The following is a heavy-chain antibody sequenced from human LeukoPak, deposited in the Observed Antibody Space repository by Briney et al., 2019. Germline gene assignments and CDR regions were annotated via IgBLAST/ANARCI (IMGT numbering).Heavy chain of an antibody. CDR3: LTSTRRHRFDY. J-gene: IGHJ4*02. Sequence: GGSLRLSCAASGFTFSSYWMCWVRQAPGKGLEWVAIIKQDGSDKYYVDSVEGRFIISRDNAKNSLYLQMNSLRAEDTAVYYCLTSTRRHRFDYWGQGTLVTVSS. D-gene: IGHD2-15*01. V-gene: IGHV3-7*01. CDR2: IKQDGSDK. CDR1: GFTFSSYW.